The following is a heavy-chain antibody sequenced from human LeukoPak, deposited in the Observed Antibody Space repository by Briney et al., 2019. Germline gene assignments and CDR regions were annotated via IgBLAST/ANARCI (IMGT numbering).Heavy chain of an antibody. CDR2: IYYSGSA. J-gene: IGHJ3*02. D-gene: IGHD1-26*01. CDR1: GGSISSSSYY. CDR3: ATPYSGGYQGLDI. Sequence: SETLSLTCTVSGGSISSSSYYWGWIRQPPGKGLEWIGSIYYSGSAYYNPTLKSRVTIFVDTSKNQFSLKLSSVTAADTAVYYCATPYSGGYQGLDIWGQGTMVTVSS. V-gene: IGHV4-39*01.